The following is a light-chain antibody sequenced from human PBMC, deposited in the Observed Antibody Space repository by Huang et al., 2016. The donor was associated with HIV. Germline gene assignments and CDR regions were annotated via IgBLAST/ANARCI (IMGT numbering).Light chain of an antibody. CDR1: QGIANS. V-gene: IGKV1-NL1*01. CDR3: QQYYSTPT. CDR2: DTS. J-gene: IGKJ1*01. Sequence: DIQMTQSPSSLSASVGDRVTITCRASQGIANSLAWYQQKPGKAPNLLLHDTSRLQSVGPSRFSGSGSGTDYTLTISSLQPEDFGSYHCQQYYSTPTFGQGTKVEIK.